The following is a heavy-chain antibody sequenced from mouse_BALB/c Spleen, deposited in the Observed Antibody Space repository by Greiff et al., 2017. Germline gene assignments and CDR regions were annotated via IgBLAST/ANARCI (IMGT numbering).Heavy chain of an antibody. CDR1: GFSLTSYG. CDR2: IWSGGST. CDR3: ARNRYYGNSFDY. D-gene: IGHD2-1*01. Sequence: VKLMESGPGLVQPSQSLSITCTASGFSLTSYGVHWVRQSPGKGLEWLGVIWSGGSTDYNAAFISRLTISTDNTKSHIFLKMNRLQANDTAIYYCARNRYYGNSFDYWGQGTTLTVSS. V-gene: IGHV2-2*02. J-gene: IGHJ2*01.